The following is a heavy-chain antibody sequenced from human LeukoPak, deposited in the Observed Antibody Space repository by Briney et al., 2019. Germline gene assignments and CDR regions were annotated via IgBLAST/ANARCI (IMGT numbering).Heavy chain of an antibody. CDR3: ARAYGGNVPFDY. Sequence: PSETLSLTCTVSGGSISSGGYYWSWIRQHPGKGLEWIGYIYYSGSTYYNPSLKSRVTISADTSKNQFSLKLSSVTAADTAVYYCARAYGGNVPFDYWGQGTPVTVSS. V-gene: IGHV4-31*03. CDR1: GGSISSGGYY. D-gene: IGHD4-23*01. CDR2: IYYSGST. J-gene: IGHJ4*02.